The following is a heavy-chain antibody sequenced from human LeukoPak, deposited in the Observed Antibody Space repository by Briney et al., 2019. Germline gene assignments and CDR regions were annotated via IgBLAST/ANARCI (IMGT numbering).Heavy chain of an antibody. Sequence: GGSLRLSCAASGFTFSSYAMHWVRQAPGKGLEWVAVTSYDGSNKYYADSVKGRFTISRDNSKSTLYLQMNSLRPEDTAVYYCARDRGIAVAGTDYWGQGTLVTVSS. V-gene: IGHV3-30-3*01. CDR3: ARDRGIAVAGTDY. J-gene: IGHJ4*02. CDR1: GFTFSSYA. D-gene: IGHD6-19*01. CDR2: TSYDGSNK.